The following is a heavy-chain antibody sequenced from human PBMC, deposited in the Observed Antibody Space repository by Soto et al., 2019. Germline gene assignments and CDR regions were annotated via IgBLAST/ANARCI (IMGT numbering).Heavy chain of an antibody. V-gene: IGHV3-30-3*01. CDR2: ISDDGTNK. CDR1: VFTFSTYA. CDR3: PREGHGDWFDP. Sequence: GPLRLSFAASVFTFSTYAMHWVRQAPGKGLEWVATISDDGTNKYYADSVKGRFTISRDNSKDTLYLQMNSLRAEDTAVYYCPREGHGDWFDPWGQGTLVTVSS. D-gene: IGHD3-10*01. J-gene: IGHJ5*02.